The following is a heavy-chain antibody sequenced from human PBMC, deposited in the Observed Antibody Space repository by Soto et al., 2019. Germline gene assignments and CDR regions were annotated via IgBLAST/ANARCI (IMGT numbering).Heavy chain of an antibody. J-gene: IGHJ5*02. CDR3: SRGRDPHKGSRT. V-gene: IGHV4-34*02. D-gene: IGHD1-26*01. Sequence: QVQLQQWGAGLLKPSETLCLNCTVHSGSFSSYYCTWTRQPPGKGLEWIGEIHPSGDTDYNPSLSNRVTISLDTSKSQFSLRMTSVTAADTAVYVCSRGRDPHKGSRTWGQGTLVIVSS. CDR2: IHPSGDT. CDR1: SGSFSSYY.